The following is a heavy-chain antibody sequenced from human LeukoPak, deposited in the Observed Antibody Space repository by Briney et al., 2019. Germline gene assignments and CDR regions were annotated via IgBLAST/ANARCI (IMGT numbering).Heavy chain of an antibody. CDR3: ARALVNYDSSGLSY. Sequence: GGSLRLSCAASGFIFSSHNMNWVRQAPMKGLEWVSSIGTDGSYIYYADSVQGRFTISRDNSKNTLYLQMNSLRAEDTAVYYCARALVNYDSSGLSYWGQGTLVTVSS. V-gene: IGHV3-21*01. D-gene: IGHD3-22*01. CDR1: GFIFSSHN. J-gene: IGHJ4*02. CDR2: IGTDGSYI.